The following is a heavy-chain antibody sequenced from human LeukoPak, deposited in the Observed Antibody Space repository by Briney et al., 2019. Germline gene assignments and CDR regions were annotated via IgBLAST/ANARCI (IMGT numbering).Heavy chain of an antibody. D-gene: IGHD4-17*01. V-gene: IGHV1-18*01. J-gene: IGHJ4*02. CDR1: GYTFTSYG. CDR2: ISAYNGNT. Sequence: ASVKVSCKASGYTFTSYGISWVRQAPGQGLEWMGWISAYNGNTNYAQKLQGRVTMTTDTSTSTAYMELRSLRSDDTAVYYCARDGRGDYEDFTPHDYWGQGTLVTVSS. CDR3: ARDGRGDYEDFTPHDY.